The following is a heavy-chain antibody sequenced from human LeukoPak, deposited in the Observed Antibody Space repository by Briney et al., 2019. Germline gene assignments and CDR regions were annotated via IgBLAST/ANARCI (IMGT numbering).Heavy chain of an antibody. CDR1: GGTFSSYG. D-gene: IGHD6-6*01. V-gene: IGHV1-18*01. CDR2: ISAYNGNT. CDR3: ARDRDSSSDFDY. J-gene: IGHJ4*02. Sequence: ASVKVSCKASGGTFSSYGISWVRQAPGQGLEWMGWISAYNGNTNYAQKLQGRVTMTTDTSTSTAYMELRSLRSDDTAVYYCARDRDSSSDFDYWGQGTLVTVSS.